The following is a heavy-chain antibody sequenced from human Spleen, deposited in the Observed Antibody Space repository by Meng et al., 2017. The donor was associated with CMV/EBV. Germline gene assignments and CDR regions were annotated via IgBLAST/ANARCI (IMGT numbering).Heavy chain of an antibody. Sequence: SETLSLTCAVYGGSFSGYYWSWIRQPPGKGLEWIGYIYYSGSTNYNPSLKSRVTISIDTSKKQFSLELTSVTAADTGVYYCARDPSVGGYYYYGLDVWGPGTTVTVSS. V-gene: IGHV4-59*01. J-gene: IGHJ6*02. CDR2: IYYSGST. D-gene: IGHD3-10*01. CDR1: GGSFSGYY. CDR3: ARDPSVGGYYYYGLDV.